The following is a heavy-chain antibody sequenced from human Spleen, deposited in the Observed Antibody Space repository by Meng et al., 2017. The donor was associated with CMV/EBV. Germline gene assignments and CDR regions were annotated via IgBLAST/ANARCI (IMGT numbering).Heavy chain of an antibody. CDR3: ARAPNGFLEWSRYYYGMDV. D-gene: IGHD3-3*01. CDR1: RFTLTSYA. J-gene: IGHJ6*02. V-gene: IGHV3-30-3*01. CDR2: ISYDGSKK. Sequence: GESLKISCAGSRFTLTSYAMHWVRQAPGKGLEWVAVISYDGSKKYYADSVKGRFTISRDNSKNTLYLQMNSLRGEDTAVYYCARAPNGFLEWSRYYYGMDVWGQGPRSPSP.